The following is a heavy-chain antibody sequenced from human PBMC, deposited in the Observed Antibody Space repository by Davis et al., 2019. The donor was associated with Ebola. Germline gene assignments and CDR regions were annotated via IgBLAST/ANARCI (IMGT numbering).Heavy chain of an antibody. CDR3: ARSHATAAAGTRVDY. CDR1: GYTFTSYA. J-gene: IGHJ4*02. D-gene: IGHD6-13*01. V-gene: IGHV1-3*02. CDR2: SNAGNGNT. Sequence: ASVKVSCKASGYTFTSYAMHWVRQAPGQRLEWMGWSNAGNGNTKYSQEFQGRVTITRDTSASTAYMELRSLRSDDTAVYYCARSHATAAAGTRVDYWGQGTLVTVSS.